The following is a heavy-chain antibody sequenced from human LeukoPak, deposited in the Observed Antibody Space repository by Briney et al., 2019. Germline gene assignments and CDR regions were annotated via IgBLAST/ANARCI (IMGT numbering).Heavy chain of an antibody. CDR1: GFTFSSYA. V-gene: IGHV3-33*06. Sequence: GGSLRLSCAASAASGFTFSSYAMHWVRQAPGKGLEWVAVIWYDGSNKPYGDSVKGRFTISRDNSKNTVYLQMNSLRAEDTAVYYCAKDISGGSGYSQSLQYWGQGTLVTVSS. CDR2: IWYDGSNK. CDR3: AKDISGGSGYSQSLQY. D-gene: IGHD3-22*01. J-gene: IGHJ1*01.